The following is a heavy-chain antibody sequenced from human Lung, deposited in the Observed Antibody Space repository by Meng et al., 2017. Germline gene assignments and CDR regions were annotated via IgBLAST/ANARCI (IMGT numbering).Heavy chain of an antibody. V-gene: IGHV4-34*01. Sequence: VQLPQWCAGLLKPSETLSLTYVASGGSFSDYYWSWIRQPPGKGLEWIGEINHSGSTNYNPSLESRVTITVDTSQNNLSLKLSSVTAADSAVYYCARGPTTMAHDFDYWGQGTLVTVSS. CDR3: ARGPTTMAHDFDY. D-gene: IGHD4-11*01. CDR2: INHSGST. CDR1: GGSFSDYY. J-gene: IGHJ4*02.